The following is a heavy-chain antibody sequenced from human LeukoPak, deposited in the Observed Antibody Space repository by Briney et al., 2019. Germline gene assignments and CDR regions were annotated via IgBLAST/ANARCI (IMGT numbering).Heavy chain of an antibody. CDR3: ARVGRYFD. D-gene: IGHD3-9*01. CDR2: IYYSGST. V-gene: IGHV4-59*11. Sequence: SETLSLTCTVSSGSISSHYWSWIRQPPGKGLEWIGYIYYSGSTNYNPSLKSRVTISVDTSKNQFSLKLSSVTAADTAVYYCARVGRYFDWGQGTLVTVSS. J-gene: IGHJ4*02. CDR1: SGSISSHY.